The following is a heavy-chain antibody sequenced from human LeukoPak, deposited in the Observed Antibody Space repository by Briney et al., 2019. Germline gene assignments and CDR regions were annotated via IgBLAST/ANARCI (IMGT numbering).Heavy chain of an antibody. J-gene: IGHJ3*02. Sequence: GGSLRLSCAASGFTFSGYTLNWVRQAPGKGLEWVSYISRTSDTVSYADSVKGRFTISRDNAKNSLYLQMSSLRADDTAVYYCARDYGYAFDTWGQGTMVTVSS. V-gene: IGHV3-48*01. D-gene: IGHD3-16*01. CDR1: GFTFSGYT. CDR3: ARDYGYAFDT. CDR2: ISRTSDTV.